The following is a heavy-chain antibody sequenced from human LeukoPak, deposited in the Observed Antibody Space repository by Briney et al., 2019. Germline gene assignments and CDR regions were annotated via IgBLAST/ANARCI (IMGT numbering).Heavy chain of an antibody. D-gene: IGHD2-2*01. CDR3: ARVACSSTSCYRYFDY. Sequence: SVKVSCKASGGTFSSYAISWVRQAPGEGLEWMGGIIAIVGTANYAQKFQGRVTITTDESTSTAYMELSSLRSQDTAVYYCARVACSSTSCYRYFDYRGQATLVTV. J-gene: IGHJ4*02. CDR2: IIAIVGTA. V-gene: IGHV1-69*05. CDR1: GGTFSSYA.